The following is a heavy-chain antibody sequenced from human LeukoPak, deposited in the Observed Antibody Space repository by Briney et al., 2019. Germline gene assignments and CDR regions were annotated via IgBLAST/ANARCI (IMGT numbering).Heavy chain of an antibody. Sequence: SETLSLTCTVSGGSSSSNYWSWIRQPPGKGLEWIRYIHYTGSTNYNPSLKSRVTISIDTSKNQFSLKLSSVTAADTAVYYCARVGYYFDSSGYNRYYFDYWGQGTLVTVSS. CDR3: ARVGYYFDSSGYNRYYFDY. D-gene: IGHD3-22*01. CDR1: GGSSSSNY. J-gene: IGHJ4*02. CDR2: IHYTGST. V-gene: IGHV4-59*01.